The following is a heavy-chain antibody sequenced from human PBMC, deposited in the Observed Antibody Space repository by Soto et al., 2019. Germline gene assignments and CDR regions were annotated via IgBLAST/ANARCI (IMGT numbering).Heavy chain of an antibody. Sequence: GESLKISCKGSGYSFTSYWIAWVRQMPGKGLEWMGIIYPGDSDTRYSPSFQGQVTISLDKSLSTAYLQWSSLKASDTAMYYCARQHGAATYYFDYSGRGTLVTVYS. CDR2: IYPGDSDT. CDR3: ARQHGAATYYFDY. J-gene: IGHJ4*02. CDR1: GYSFTSYW. D-gene: IGHD1-26*01. V-gene: IGHV5-51*01.